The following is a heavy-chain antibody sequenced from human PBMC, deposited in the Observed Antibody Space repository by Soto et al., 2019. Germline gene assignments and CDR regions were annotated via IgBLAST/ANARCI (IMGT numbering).Heavy chain of an antibody. V-gene: IGHV3-7*01. Sequence: EVKVEESGGGLVQTGGSLRLSCAVSGFTFSGYWLRCVRQSPGRGLEGLANIKDDGSQTYYVGSVRGRFTISRDNGQSSLYLHMNSLRVEDTAVYYCATAVRGSAWSYCGQGTLVTVSS. CDR1: GFTFSGYW. J-gene: IGHJ4*02. CDR2: IKDDGSQT. D-gene: IGHD6-19*01. CDR3: ATAVRGSAWSY.